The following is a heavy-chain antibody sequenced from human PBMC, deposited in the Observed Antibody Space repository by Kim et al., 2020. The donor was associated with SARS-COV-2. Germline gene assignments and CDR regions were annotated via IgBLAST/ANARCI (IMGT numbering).Heavy chain of an antibody. CDR1: GGPFSGYY. J-gene: IGHJ6*02. Sequence: SETLSLTCAVSGGPFSGYYWTWIRQPPGKGLEWIGDINHSGNTNYNPSLRSRDTISLDTSKSQFSLKLNSVTAADTAVYYCARGLRGVVTLFHYSAMDVWGQGTTVTVSS. CDR2: INHSGNT. D-gene: IGHD3-3*01. V-gene: IGHV4-34*01. CDR3: ARGLRGVVTLFHYSAMDV.